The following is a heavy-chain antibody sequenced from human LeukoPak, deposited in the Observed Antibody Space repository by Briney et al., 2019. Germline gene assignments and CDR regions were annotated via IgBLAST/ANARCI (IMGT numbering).Heavy chain of an antibody. J-gene: IGHJ4*02. CDR2: IYSGGNT. Sequence: PGGFLELSCAASGFPLSINYMSWGRPAPGKGLEWVSVIYSGGNTYYADSVKGRFTISRDNSKNTVYLKMNSLRAEDTAVYYCARGETSSYDYWGQGTLVTVSS. CDR1: GFPLSINY. D-gene: IGHD2-2*01. V-gene: IGHV3-53*01. CDR3: ARGETSSYDY.